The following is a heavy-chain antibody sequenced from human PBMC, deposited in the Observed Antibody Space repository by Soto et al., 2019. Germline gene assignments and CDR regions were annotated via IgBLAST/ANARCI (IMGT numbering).Heavy chain of an antibody. D-gene: IGHD6-19*01. CDR3: ARNRLGIAVAGRARAEYY. J-gene: IGHJ4*02. CDR2: IIPSFGTA. CDR1: GGTFSSYA. Sequence: QVQLVQSGAEVKKPGSSVKVSCKASGGTFSSYAISWVRQAPGQGLEWMGGIIPSFGTANYEPKFQGRVTITADXXTXTXXMGLSSLRYVDTAVYYSARNRLGIAVAGRARAEYYWCQGSLVTV. V-gene: IGHV1-69*12.